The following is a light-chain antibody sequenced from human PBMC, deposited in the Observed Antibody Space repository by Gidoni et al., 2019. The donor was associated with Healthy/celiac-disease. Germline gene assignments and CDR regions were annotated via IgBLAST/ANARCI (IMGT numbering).Light chain of an antibody. J-gene: IGKJ2*02. CDR2: LGS. CDR1: QSLLHSNGYNY. Sequence: DIVMTQSPLSLPVTPGEPASISCRSSQSLLHSNGYNYLDWYLQEPGQSPQLLIYLGSNRASGVPDRFSGSGSGTDFTLKISRVEAEDVGVYYCMQALQTSCTFGQGTKLEI. V-gene: IGKV2-28*01. CDR3: MQALQTSCT.